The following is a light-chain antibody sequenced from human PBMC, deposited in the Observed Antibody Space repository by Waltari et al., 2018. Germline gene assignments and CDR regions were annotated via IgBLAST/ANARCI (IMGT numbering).Light chain of an antibody. J-gene: IGKJ2*01. V-gene: IGKV3-15*01. CDR3: HQYNNWPPNT. CDR2: RAS. CDR1: QSVTTN. Sequence: EPLMTQSPATLSVSPGERVPLSCRASQSVTTNLAWYQQKPGQAPRLLIYRASTRATGVPARFSGSGSGTEFTLTINALQSEDFAVYYCHQYNNWPPNTFGQGTLLEIK.